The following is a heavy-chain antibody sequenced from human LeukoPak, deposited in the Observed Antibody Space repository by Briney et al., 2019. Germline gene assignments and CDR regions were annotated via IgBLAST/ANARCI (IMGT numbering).Heavy chain of an antibody. CDR1: GFTFSNAW. Sequence: GGSLRLSCAASGFTFSNAWMSWVRQAPGKGLEWVGRIKSKTDGGTTDYAAPVKGRFTISRDDSKNTLYLQMNSLRAEDTAVYYCAKDRGTETEYFQHWGQGTLVTVSS. J-gene: IGHJ1*01. CDR2: IKSKTDGGTT. CDR3: AKDRGTETEYFQH. D-gene: IGHD2-15*01. V-gene: IGHV3-15*01.